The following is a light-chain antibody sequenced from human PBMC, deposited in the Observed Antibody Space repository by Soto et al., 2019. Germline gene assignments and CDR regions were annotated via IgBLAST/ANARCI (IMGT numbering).Light chain of an antibody. CDR2: LNTDGSY. J-gene: IGLJ2*01. V-gene: IGLV4-69*01. Sequence: QPVLTQSPSASASLGASVKLTCTLSSGHSTYAIAWHQQQPERGPRHLMNLNTDGSYTKGDGIPDRFSGSVSGAERYLTISSLQSDDEADYYCQTWGTGSVVFGGGTQLTVL. CDR3: QTWGTGSVV. CDR1: SGHSTYA.